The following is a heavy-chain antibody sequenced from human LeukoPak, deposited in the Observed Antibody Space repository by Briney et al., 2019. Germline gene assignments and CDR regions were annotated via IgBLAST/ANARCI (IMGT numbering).Heavy chain of an antibody. CDR2: IYHSGST. CDR1: GYSISSGFY. V-gene: IGHV4-38-2*02. D-gene: IGHD5-18*01. CDR3: ARVTRGYSYGPRQFDN. Sequence: PSETLSLTCSVSGYSISSGFYWGWIRQSPGKGLEWIGNIYHSGSTYYNPSLKSRVSISLDKSKNQFSLKLSSVTAADTAVYYCARVTRGYSYGPRQFDNWGQGSLVTVSS. J-gene: IGHJ4*02.